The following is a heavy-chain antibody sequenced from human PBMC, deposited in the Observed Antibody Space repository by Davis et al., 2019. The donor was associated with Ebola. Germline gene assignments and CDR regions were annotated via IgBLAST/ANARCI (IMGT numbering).Heavy chain of an antibody. D-gene: IGHD2-2*01. Sequence: HTGGSLRLSCAASGFTFSSYWMHWVRQVPGKGLVWVSRINTDGSIIDYADSVKGRFTISRDNAKNTLFLQMNSLRAEDTAVYYCARICSGTTCSVGHWGQGTLVTVSS. CDR3: ARICSGTTCSVGH. CDR2: INTDGSII. V-gene: IGHV3-74*01. J-gene: IGHJ4*02. CDR1: GFTFSSYW.